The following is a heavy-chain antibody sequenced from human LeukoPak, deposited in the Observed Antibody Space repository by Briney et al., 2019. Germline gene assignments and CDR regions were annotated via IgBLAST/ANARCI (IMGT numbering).Heavy chain of an antibody. D-gene: IGHD2-2*01. Sequence: SQTLSLTCTVSGDSISSGTYYWSWIRQPAGKGLEWIGRIHTSGRTTYNPSLKSRVTMSVDTSTNSFSHKLSSGTAADTAVYYCAREAGESVPAAKRGVYYYYYYMDVWGTGTTATVSS. J-gene: IGHJ6*03. CDR1: GDSISSGTYY. CDR3: AREAGESVPAAKRGVYYYYYYMDV. CDR2: IHTSGRT. V-gene: IGHV4-61*02.